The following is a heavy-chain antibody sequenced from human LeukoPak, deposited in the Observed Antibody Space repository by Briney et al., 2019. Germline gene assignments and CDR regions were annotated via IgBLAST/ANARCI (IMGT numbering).Heavy chain of an antibody. V-gene: IGHV3-64*01. CDR1: GFTFSSYA. Sequence: PGGSLRLSCAASGFTFSSYAMYWVRQAPGKGLGYVSAISTNGGSTYYANSVKGRFTTSRDNSKNTLYLQMGSLRAEDMAVYYCAGGSSWYRGIDYWGQGTLVTVSS. J-gene: IGHJ4*02. CDR3: AGGSSWYRGIDY. D-gene: IGHD6-13*01. CDR2: ISTNGGST.